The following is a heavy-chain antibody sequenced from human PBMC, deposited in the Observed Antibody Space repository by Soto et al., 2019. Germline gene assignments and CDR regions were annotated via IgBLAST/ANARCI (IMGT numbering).Heavy chain of an antibody. Sequence: SETLSLTCTVSGGSISSYYWSWIRQPPGKGLEWFGYIYYSGSTYYNPSLKSRVTMSVDTSKNQFSLKLTSVTAADTAVYYCARHYGDYWGQGTLVTVSS. CDR3: ARHYGDY. J-gene: IGHJ4*02. D-gene: IGHD3-16*01. V-gene: IGHV4-59*04. CDR2: IYYSGST. CDR1: GGSISSYY.